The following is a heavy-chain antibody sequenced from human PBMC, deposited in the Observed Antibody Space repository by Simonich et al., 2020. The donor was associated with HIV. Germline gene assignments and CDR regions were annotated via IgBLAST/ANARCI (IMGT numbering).Heavy chain of an antibody. D-gene: IGHD6-13*01. J-gene: IGHJ1*01. Sequence: QVQLQQLGAGLLKPSETLSLTCAVYGGSFSGYYWSWIRQPPGKGLAWIGEINHRETTNYNPALKRRVTISVDTSKNQFSLKLSSVTAADTAVYYCARLTAGGLGEYFQHWGQGTLVTVSS. CDR2: INHRETT. V-gene: IGHV4-34*01. CDR3: ARLTAGGLGEYFQH. CDR1: GGSFSGYY.